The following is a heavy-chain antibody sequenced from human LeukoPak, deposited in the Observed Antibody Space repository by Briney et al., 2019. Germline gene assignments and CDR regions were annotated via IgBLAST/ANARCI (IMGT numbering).Heavy chain of an antibody. CDR2: ISGSGGST. CDR3: AKDLILGFTIFGVVPPQTNWFDP. D-gene: IGHD3-3*01. CDR1: GFTFSSYA. V-gene: IGHV3-23*01. J-gene: IGHJ5*02. Sequence: GGSLRLSCAASGFTFSSYAMSWVRQAPGKGLEWVSAISGSGGSTYYADSVKGRFTISRDNSKNTLYLQINSLRAEDTAVYYCAKDLILGFTIFGVVPPQTNWFDPWGQGTLVTVSS.